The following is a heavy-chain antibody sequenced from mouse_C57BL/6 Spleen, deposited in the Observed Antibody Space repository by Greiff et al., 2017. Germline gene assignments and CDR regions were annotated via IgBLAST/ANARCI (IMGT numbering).Heavy chain of an antibody. CDR1: GFNIKDYY. CDR2: IEPEDGET. V-gene: IGHV14-2*01. CDR3: AGGVTTVVATGSFAY. Sequence: VHVKQSGAELVKPGASVKLSCTASGFNIKDYYMHWVKQRTEQGLEWIGRIEPEDGETKYAPKFQGKATITADTSSNTAYLQLSSLTSEDTAVYYCAGGVTTVVATGSFAYWGQGTLVTVSA. D-gene: IGHD1-1*01. J-gene: IGHJ3*01.